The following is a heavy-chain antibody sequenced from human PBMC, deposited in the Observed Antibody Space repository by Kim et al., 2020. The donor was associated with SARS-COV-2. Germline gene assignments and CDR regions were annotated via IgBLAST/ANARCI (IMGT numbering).Heavy chain of an antibody. J-gene: IGHJ4*02. V-gene: IGHV3-23*01. D-gene: IGHD3-22*01. CDR3: AKDWDSSGYYYY. Sequence: YYADSVKGRLTISRDNSKNTLYLQMNSLRAEDTAVYYCAKDWDSSGYYYYWGQGTLVTVSS.